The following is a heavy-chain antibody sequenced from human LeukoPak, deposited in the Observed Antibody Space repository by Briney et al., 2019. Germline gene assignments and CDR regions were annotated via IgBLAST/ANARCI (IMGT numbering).Heavy chain of an antibody. V-gene: IGHV4-59*08. CDR3: ATLDGYNLGLSY. D-gene: IGHD5-24*01. CDR2: IYYSGST. Sequence: SETLSLTCTVSDGSISSYYWSWIRQPPGKGLEWIGYIYYSGSTNYNPSLKSRVTILVDTSKNQFSLKLSSVTAADTAVYYCATLDGYNLGLSYWGQGTLVTVSS. CDR1: DGSISSYY. J-gene: IGHJ4*02.